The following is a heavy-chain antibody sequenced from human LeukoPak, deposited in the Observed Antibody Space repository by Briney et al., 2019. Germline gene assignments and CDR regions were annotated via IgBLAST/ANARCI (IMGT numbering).Heavy chain of an antibody. CDR2: IYTSGST. CDR1: GGSISSYY. J-gene: IGHJ6*03. Sequence: SETLSLTCTVSGGSISSYYWSWIRQPAGKGLEWIGRIYTSGSTNYNPSLKSRVTISVDTSKNQFSLKLSSVTAADTAVYYCARRGGYGGSYGQYYYYYMDVWGKGTTVTVSS. D-gene: IGHD1-26*01. CDR3: ARRGGYGGSYGQYYYYYMDV. V-gene: IGHV4-4*07.